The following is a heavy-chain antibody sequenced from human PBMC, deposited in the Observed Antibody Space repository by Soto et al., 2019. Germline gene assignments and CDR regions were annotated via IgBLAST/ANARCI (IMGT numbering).Heavy chain of an antibody. CDR1: GFTFSSYA. V-gene: IGHV3-30-3*01. J-gene: IGHJ4*02. CDR3: ARDRYCTNGVCPSYYFDY. D-gene: IGHD2-8*01. Sequence: HPGGSLRLSCAASGFTFSSYAMHWVRQAPGKGLEWVAVISYDGSNKYYADSVKGRFTISRDNSKNTLYLQMNSLRAEDTAVYYCARDRYCTNGVCPSYYFDYWGQGTLVTVSS. CDR2: ISYDGSNK.